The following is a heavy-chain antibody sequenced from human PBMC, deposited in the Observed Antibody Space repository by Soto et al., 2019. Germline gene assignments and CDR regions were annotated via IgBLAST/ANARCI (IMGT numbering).Heavy chain of an antibody. CDR2: IYYSGST. Sequence: PSETLSLTCAVYGGSFSGYYWSWIRQPPGKGLEWIGSIYYSGSTYYNPSLKSRVTISVDTSKNQFSLKLSSVTAADTAVYYCARRGVAVAGTDYYYYYMDVWGKGTTVTSP. D-gene: IGHD6-19*01. J-gene: IGHJ6*03. V-gene: IGHV4-34*01. CDR3: ARRGVAVAGTDYYYYYMDV. CDR1: GGSFSGYY.